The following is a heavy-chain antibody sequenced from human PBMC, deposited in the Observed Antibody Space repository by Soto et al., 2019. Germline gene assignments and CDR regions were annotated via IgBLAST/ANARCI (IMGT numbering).Heavy chain of an antibody. V-gene: IGHV4-4*02. CDR3: AKCITALGPIDY. J-gene: IGHJ4*02. Sequence: QVQLQESGPGLVKPSGTLSLTCAVSGGSIRSSNWWSWVRQPPGKGLEWIGEIYHSGSTNYNPSLKSRVXXXVXXSKNQFSLKLSSVTAADTAVYYCAKCITALGPIDYWGQGTLVTVSS. CDR2: IYHSGST. D-gene: IGHD2-8*01. CDR1: GGSIRSSNW.